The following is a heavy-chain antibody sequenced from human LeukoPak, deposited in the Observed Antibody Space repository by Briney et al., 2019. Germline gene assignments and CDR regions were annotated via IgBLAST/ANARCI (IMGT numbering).Heavy chain of an antibody. CDR1: GFTFSGFW. Sequence: GESLRLSCAVSGFTFSGFWMSWSRQAPGKGLEWVASIKHDGSEKYYVDSVRGRFTISRDNTMNSLYLQMSSLRAEDTAVYYCATDRGWRTSGYYLYYFEYWGQGTLVTYSS. D-gene: IGHD3-3*01. J-gene: IGHJ4*02. V-gene: IGHV3-7*01. CDR3: ATDRGWRTSGYYLYYFEY. CDR2: IKHDGSEK.